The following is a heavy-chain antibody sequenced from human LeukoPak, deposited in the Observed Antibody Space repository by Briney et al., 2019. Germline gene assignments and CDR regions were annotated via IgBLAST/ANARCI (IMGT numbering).Heavy chain of an antibody. CDR3: ARDVGVVVAATSMGVVGMDV. CDR2: ISYSGST. D-gene: IGHD2-15*01. J-gene: IGHJ6*02. CDR1: GGSISSYY. V-gene: IGHV4-59*01. Sequence: SETLSLTCTVSGGSISSYYWSWIRQPPGKGLEWIGYISYSGSTNYNPSLKSRVTVSLDTSKNQFSLKLSSVTAADTAVYYCARDVGVVVAATSMGVVGMDVWGQGTTVTVSS.